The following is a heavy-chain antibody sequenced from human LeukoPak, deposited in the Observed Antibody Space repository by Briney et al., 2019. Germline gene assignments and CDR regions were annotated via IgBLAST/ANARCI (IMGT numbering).Heavy chain of an antibody. V-gene: IGHV1-69*04. CDR2: IIPILGIA. D-gene: IGHD3-10*01. Sequence: GASVKVSCKASGGTFSSYAISWVRQAPGQGLEWMGRIIPILGIANYAQKFQGRVTITADKSTSTAYMELSSLRSEDTAVYYCARDDGPYYYGSGSYYLDYWGQGTLVTVSS. CDR3: ARDDGPYYYGSGSYYLDY. CDR1: GGTFSSYA. J-gene: IGHJ4*02.